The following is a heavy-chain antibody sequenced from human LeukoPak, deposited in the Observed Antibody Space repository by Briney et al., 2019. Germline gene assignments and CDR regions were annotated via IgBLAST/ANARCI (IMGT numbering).Heavy chain of an antibody. J-gene: IGHJ6*04. Sequence: GGSLRLSCAASGFTFSSYGMHWVRQAPGKGLEWVSFIRYDGSNEYYADSVRGRFTISRDNSKNTLYLQMNSLRAEDTAVYSCARGHYGMDVWGKGTTVTVSS. V-gene: IGHV3-30*02. CDR1: GFTFSSYG. CDR3: ARGHYGMDV. CDR2: IRYDGSNE.